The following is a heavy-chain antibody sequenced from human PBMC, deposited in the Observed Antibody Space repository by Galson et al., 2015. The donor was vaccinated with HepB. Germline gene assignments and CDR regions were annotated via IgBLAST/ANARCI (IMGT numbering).Heavy chain of an antibody. Sequence: SVKVSCKASGYPFSNYGITWVRQAPGQGLEWMGWISASNDNIKYAQKLQGRVTMTTDTSTSTAYMELRSLRSDDTAVYYCARVPRTSSPFDYWGQGTLVIVSS. CDR2: ISASNDNI. CDR3: ARVPRTSSPFDY. V-gene: IGHV1-18*04. CDR1: GYPFSNYG. J-gene: IGHJ4*02. D-gene: IGHD3/OR15-3a*01.